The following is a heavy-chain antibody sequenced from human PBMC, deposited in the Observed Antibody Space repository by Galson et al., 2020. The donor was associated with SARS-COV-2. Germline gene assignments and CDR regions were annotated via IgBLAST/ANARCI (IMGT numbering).Heavy chain of an antibody. J-gene: IGHJ6*02. Sequence: SETLSLTCTVSGDSISSGSYYWNWIRQPAGKGLEWIGRIHTRGSTNYNPSLKSRVTISGDTSKNQFSLRLSSVTAADTAVYYCVRGETAMGLSIYYDYGMDVWGQGTTVTVSS. D-gene: IGHD5-18*01. CDR2: IHTRGST. CDR3: VRGETAMGLSIYYDYGMDV. CDR1: GDSISSGSYY. V-gene: IGHV4-61*02.